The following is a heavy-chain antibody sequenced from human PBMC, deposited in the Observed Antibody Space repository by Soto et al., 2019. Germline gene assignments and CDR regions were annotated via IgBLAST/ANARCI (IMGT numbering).Heavy chain of an antibody. CDR3: ARAYYGSGSYRTYYFDY. V-gene: IGHV1-8*01. CDR2: MNPNSGNT. D-gene: IGHD3-10*01. J-gene: IGHJ4*02. Sequence: QVQLVQSGAEVKKPGASVKVSCKASGYTFTSYDINWVRQATGQGLEWMGWMNPNSGNTGYAQKFKGRVNMTRNTSISTAYMELSSLRSEDTAVYYCARAYYGSGSYRTYYFDYWGQGTLVTVSS. CDR1: GYTFTSYD.